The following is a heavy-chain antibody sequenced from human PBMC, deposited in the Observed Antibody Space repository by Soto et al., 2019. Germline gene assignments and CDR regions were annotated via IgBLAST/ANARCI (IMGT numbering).Heavy chain of an antibody. V-gene: IGHV4-4*07. J-gene: IGHJ4*02. D-gene: IGHD2-8*02. CDR2: FSLSGTT. CDR1: GASITGSFF. Sequence: ETLSLTCTVSGASITGSFFWSWIRQPAGKGLEWIGRFSLSGTTNYNPSLRSRVTMSADVSKNQFSLRLTSVTAADTALYYCARGMTPPGAPAWYYFDSWGQGTLVTVSS. CDR3: ARGMTPPGAPAWYYFDS.